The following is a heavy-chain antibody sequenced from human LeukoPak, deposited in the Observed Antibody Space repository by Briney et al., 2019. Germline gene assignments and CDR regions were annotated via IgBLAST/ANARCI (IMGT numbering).Heavy chain of an antibody. V-gene: IGHV5-51*01. Sequence: GDSLKISCKGSGYSFTSYWIGWVRQMPGKGLEWMGIIYPGDSDTRYSPSFQGQVTISADKSISTAYLQWSSLKASDTAMYYCASTKKDSSGYYPFDYWGQGTLVTVSS. CDR1: GYSFTSYW. CDR2: IYPGDSDT. D-gene: IGHD3-22*01. CDR3: ASTKKDSSGYYPFDY. J-gene: IGHJ4*02.